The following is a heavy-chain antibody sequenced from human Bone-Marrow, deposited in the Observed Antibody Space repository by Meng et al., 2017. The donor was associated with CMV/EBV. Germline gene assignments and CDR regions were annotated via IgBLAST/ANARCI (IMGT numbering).Heavy chain of an antibody. CDR1: GFTFSSYA. V-gene: IGHV3-23*01. D-gene: IGHD3-3*01. Sequence: GGSLRLSCAASGFTFSSYAMSWVRQAPGKGLEWVSAISGSGGSTYYADSVKGRFTISRDNSKNTLYLQMNSLRAEETAVYYCTKGVTIFGVVIGYYFDYWGQGTLVTVSS. J-gene: IGHJ4*02. CDR2: ISGSGGST. CDR3: TKGVTIFGVVIGYYFDY.